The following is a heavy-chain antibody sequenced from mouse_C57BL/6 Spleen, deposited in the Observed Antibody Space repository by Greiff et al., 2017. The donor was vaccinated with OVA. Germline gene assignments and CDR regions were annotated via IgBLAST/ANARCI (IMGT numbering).Heavy chain of an antibody. CDR3: SRFYDTTASWDFDV. CDR1: GYTFTSYW. D-gene: IGHD1-2*01. Sequence: QVQLQQPGAELVKPGASVKMSCKASGYTFTSYWITWVKQRPGQGLEWIGDISPGRGSTNYNEKFKSKATLTVDTSSITAYLQLSSLTSEDSAVYYCSRFYDTTASWDFDVWGTGTTVTVSS. V-gene: IGHV1-55*01. J-gene: IGHJ1*03. CDR2: ISPGRGST.